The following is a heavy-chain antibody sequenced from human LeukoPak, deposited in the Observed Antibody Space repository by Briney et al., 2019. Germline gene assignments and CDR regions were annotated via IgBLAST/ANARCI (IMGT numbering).Heavy chain of an antibody. J-gene: IGHJ4*02. CDR2: INHSGST. D-gene: IGHD6-19*01. CDR3: ARDLTESSDWSV. CDR1: GGSISSYY. Sequence: PSETLSLTCTVSGGSISSYYWSWIRQPPGKGLEWIGEINHSGSTNYNPSLKSRVTISVDTSKNQFSLKLSSVTAADTAVYYCARDLTESSDWSVWGQGTLVTVSS. V-gene: IGHV4-34*01.